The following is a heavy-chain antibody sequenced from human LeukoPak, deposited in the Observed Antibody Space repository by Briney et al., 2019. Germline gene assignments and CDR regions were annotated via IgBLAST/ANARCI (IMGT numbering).Heavy chain of an antibody. CDR1: EFTFSSYS. V-gene: IGHV3-21*01. CDR2: ISSSNSSI. CDR3: ARRVTPNSFDY. D-gene: IGHD2-21*02. J-gene: IGHJ4*02. Sequence: GGSLRLSCAASEFTFSSYSMNWVRQAPGKGLEWVSSISSSNSSIYYADSVKGRFTISRDNAKNSLYLQMNSLRAEDTAVYYCARRVTPNSFDYWGQGTLVTVSS.